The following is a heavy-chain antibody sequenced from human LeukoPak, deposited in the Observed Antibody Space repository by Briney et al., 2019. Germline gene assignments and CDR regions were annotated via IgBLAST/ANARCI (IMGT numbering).Heavy chain of an antibody. Sequence: GGSLRLSCAASGFTFSSYGMHWVRQAPGKGLEWVAVIPYDGSSKYYADSVKGRFTISRDNSKNTLYLQMNSLRAEDTAVYYCAKGRTFDIWGQGTMVTVSS. J-gene: IGHJ3*02. CDR1: GFTFSSYG. V-gene: IGHV3-30*18. CDR2: IPYDGSSK. CDR3: AKGRTFDI.